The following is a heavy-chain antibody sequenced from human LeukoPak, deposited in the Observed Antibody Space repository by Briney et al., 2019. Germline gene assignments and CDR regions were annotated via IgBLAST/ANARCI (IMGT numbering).Heavy chain of an antibody. Sequence: PSETLSLTCTVSGGSFSGYYWSWIRQPPGKGLEWIGEINHSGSTNYNPSLKSRVTISVDTSKNQFSLKLSSVTAADTAVYYCAQRVRIAGQHVEYWGRGTLVTVSS. J-gene: IGHJ4*02. V-gene: IGHV4-34*01. D-gene: IGHD6-13*01. CDR2: INHSGST. CDR1: GGSFSGYY. CDR3: AQRVRIAGQHVEY.